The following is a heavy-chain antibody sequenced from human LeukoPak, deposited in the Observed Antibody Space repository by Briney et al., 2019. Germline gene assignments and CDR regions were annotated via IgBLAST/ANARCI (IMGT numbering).Heavy chain of an antibody. CDR1: EFTVTYNY. CDR2: LYSRGAT. J-gene: IGHJ3*02. Sequence: GGSLRLSCAASEFTVTYNYMTWVRQAPGKGLEWVSLLYSRGATNYADSVKGRFTISRDDSKNTVYLQMNSLRAEDTAVYYCARWTNYHAFDIWGQGTVVTVSS. V-gene: IGHV3-53*01. D-gene: IGHD1-7*01. CDR3: ARWTNYHAFDI.